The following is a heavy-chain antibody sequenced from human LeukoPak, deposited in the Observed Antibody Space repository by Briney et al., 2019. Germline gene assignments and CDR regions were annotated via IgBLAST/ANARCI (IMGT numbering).Heavy chain of an antibody. J-gene: IGHJ4*02. D-gene: IGHD4-17*01. Sequence: GGSLRLSCAASGFTFSNYAMSWVRQAPGKGLEWVAVIWYDGSNKYYADSVKGRFTISRDNSKNRLYLQMNSLRAEDTAVYYCARDAPGDYPLGWGQGTLVTVSS. CDR3: ARDAPGDYPLG. V-gene: IGHV3-33*08. CDR1: GFTFSNYA. CDR2: IWYDGSNK.